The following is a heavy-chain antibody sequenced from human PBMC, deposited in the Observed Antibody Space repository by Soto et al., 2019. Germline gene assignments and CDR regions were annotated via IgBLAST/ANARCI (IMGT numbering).Heavy chain of an antibody. Sequence: EVQVLESGGGLVQPGGSLRLSCATSGFAFSIFSMSWVRQAPGKGLEWVSGISGSAGSTYYANSVKGRFTISRDTSKNTLYLQMNGLRAEDTAVYYCAKSLGGYYYYGLDVW. CDR3: AKSLGGYYYYGLDV. V-gene: IGHV3-23*01. CDR1: GFAFSIFS. J-gene: IGHJ6*01. CDR2: ISGSAGST. D-gene: IGHD3-16*01.